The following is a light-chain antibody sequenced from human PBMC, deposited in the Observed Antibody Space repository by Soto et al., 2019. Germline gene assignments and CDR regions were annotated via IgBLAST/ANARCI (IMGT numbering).Light chain of an antibody. CDR2: GAS. V-gene: IGKV3-15*01. Sequence: EVVMTQSPATLSVSPGEGATLSCRASQDVRSNLAWYRQQPGQTPRLLIYGASTRATGVPARISGSGSGTEFTLTISSLQSEDFAVYYCQHRSNWPSVTFGGGTKLEIK. CDR3: QHRSNWPSVT. CDR1: QDVRSN. J-gene: IGKJ4*01.